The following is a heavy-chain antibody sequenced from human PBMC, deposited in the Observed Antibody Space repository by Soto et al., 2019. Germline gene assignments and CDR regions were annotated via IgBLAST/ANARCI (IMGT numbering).Heavy chain of an antibody. V-gene: IGHV4-59*01. CDR1: SGCINHYY. Sequence: PSETMSLTCTVSSGCINHYYWSWIRQAPGKGLEWIGYIYFSGNTNYNPSLKSRVTISIDTSKNQLSLKLTSVTAADTAVYYCARGSGYSYAYLPGGYWGRGTLVTVSS. CDR3: ARGSGYSYAYLPGGY. CDR2: IYFSGNT. D-gene: IGHD5-18*01. J-gene: IGHJ4*02.